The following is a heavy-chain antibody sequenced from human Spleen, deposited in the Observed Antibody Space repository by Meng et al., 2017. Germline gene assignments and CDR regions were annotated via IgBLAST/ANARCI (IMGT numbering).Heavy chain of an antibody. V-gene: IGHV4-34*01. D-gene: IGHD4-11*01. Sequence: QVQQQRWGSGLLKPSAPLSLTCVVSGGSFSDYYWSWIRQPPGKGLEWIGEINHSGSTNYNPSLESRATISVDTSQNNLSLKLSSVTAADSAVYYCARGPTTMAHDFDYWGQGTLVTVSS. CDR3: ARGPTTMAHDFDY. CDR1: GGSFSDYY. J-gene: IGHJ4*02. CDR2: INHSGST.